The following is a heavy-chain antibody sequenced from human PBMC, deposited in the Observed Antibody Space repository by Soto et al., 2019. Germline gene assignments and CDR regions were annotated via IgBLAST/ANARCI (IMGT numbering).Heavy chain of an antibody. Sequence: ASVKVSCKASGYTFTSYDINWVRQATGQGLEWMRWMNPNSGNTGYAQKFQGRVTMTRNTSISTAYMELSSLRSEDTAVYYCARGPPMIVVVNHYYYGMDVWGQGTTVTVSS. CDR3: ARGPPMIVVVNHYYYGMDV. CDR2: MNPNSGNT. CDR1: GYTFTSYD. V-gene: IGHV1-8*01. J-gene: IGHJ6*02. D-gene: IGHD3-22*01.